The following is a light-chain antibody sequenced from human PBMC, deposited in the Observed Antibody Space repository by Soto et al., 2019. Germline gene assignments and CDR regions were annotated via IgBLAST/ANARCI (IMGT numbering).Light chain of an antibody. V-gene: IGKV3-20*01. J-gene: IGKJ3*01. CDR1: QTVNSN. CDR2: HAS. Sequence: EIVMTQSPGTLSVSPGERATLSCRASQTVNSNLAWYQQKPGQAPRLLIFHASTRATGVPARFSGSGSGSDFTLTISRLEPEDFAVYYCQQYGSSSPTFGPGTKVDIK. CDR3: QQYGSSSPT.